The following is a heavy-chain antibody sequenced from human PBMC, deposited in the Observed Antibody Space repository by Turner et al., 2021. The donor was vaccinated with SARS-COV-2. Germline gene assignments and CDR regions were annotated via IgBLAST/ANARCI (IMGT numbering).Heavy chain of an antibody. CDR1: GYTFTGYY. CDR3: ARVGSSWSDGLDWFAP. Sequence: QVQLVQSGAEVKKPGASVKVSCKASGYTFTGYYMHWVRQAPGQGREWMGWINPYSGGTNYAQKFQGRVTMTRDTSISTAYMELSRLRSDDTAVYYCARVGSSWSDGLDWFAPWGQGTLVTVSS. V-gene: IGHV1-2*02. J-gene: IGHJ5*02. CDR2: INPYSGGT. D-gene: IGHD6-13*01.